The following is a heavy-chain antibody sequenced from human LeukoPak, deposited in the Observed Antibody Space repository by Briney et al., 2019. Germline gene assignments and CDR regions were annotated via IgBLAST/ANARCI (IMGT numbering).Heavy chain of an antibody. V-gene: IGHV3-21*06. Sequence: PGGSLRLSCAASGFTFSNTNMNWVRQAPGKGLKWVSFISASSNYIYYADSVKGRFTISRDNAPNSLYLQMNSLRAEDTAVYFCARVVNGYVDYWGQGTLVTVSS. CDR2: ISASSNYI. J-gene: IGHJ4*02. CDR3: ARVVNGYVDY. D-gene: IGHD2-8*01. CDR1: GFTFSNTN.